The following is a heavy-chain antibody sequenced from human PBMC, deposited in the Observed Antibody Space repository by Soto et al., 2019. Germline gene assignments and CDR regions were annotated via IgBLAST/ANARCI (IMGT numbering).Heavy chain of an antibody. J-gene: IGHJ6*02. Sequence: EVQLLESGGGLVQPGGSLRLSCAASGFTFSSYALSWVRQAPGEGLEWVSAISGSGGNTYYADSVKGRFTISRDNSKNTVYLQVPSLRAEDTAVYYCAGYSSSSGAYYYYGMDVWGQGTTVTVSS. CDR2: ISGSGGNT. D-gene: IGHD6-6*01. V-gene: IGHV3-23*01. CDR1: GFTFSSYA. CDR3: AGYSSSSGAYYYYGMDV.